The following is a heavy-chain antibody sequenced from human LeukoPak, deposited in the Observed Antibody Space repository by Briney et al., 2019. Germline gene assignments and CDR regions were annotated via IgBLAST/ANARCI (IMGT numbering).Heavy chain of an antibody. CDR3: ARAPNNWHPLPLKYYFDY. CDR1: GGSISSSSYY. CDR2: IYYSGST. D-gene: IGHD1-20*01. Sequence: KPSETLSLTCTVSGGSISSSSYYWGWIRQPPGKGLEWIGSIYYSGSTYYNPSLKSRLTISVDTSKNQFSLKLSSVTAADTAVYYCARAPNNWHPLPLKYYFDYWGQGTLVTVSS. V-gene: IGHV4-39*07. J-gene: IGHJ4*02.